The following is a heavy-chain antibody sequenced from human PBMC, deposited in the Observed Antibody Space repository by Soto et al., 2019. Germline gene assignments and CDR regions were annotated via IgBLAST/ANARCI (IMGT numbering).Heavy chain of an antibody. Sequence: QVQLVESGGGVVQPGRSLRLSCAASGFTFSTYGMHWVRQAPGKGLEWVAVIWYDGSNKYYADSVKGRFTISRDNSKNTLYLQMNSLRAEDTAVYYCAREFISGVTAAIAYYYYGMDVWGQGTTVTVSS. V-gene: IGHV3-33*01. CDR3: AREFISGVTAAIAYYYYGMDV. CDR2: IWYDGSNK. D-gene: IGHD2-2*02. J-gene: IGHJ6*02. CDR1: GFTFSTYG.